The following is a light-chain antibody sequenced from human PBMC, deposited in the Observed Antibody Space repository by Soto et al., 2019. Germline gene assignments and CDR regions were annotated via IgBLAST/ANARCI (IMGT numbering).Light chain of an antibody. CDR1: QGISSY. Sequence: IQLTQSPSSLSASVGDRVTITCRASQGISSYLAWYQQKPGKAPKLLIYAASTLQSGVPSRFSGSGSGTEFTLTISSLQPEDFATYYCQQLNSYPRTFGQGTKVEIK. V-gene: IGKV1-9*01. J-gene: IGKJ1*01. CDR2: AAS. CDR3: QQLNSYPRT.